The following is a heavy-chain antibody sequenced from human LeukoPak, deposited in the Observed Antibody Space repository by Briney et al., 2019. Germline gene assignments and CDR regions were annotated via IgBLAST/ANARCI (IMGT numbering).Heavy chain of an antibody. V-gene: IGHV1-8*01. CDR1: GYTFTSYD. CDR3: ARGGGFWSGYYFHYYYGMDV. J-gene: IGHJ6*02. CDR2: MNPNSGNT. D-gene: IGHD3-3*01. Sequence: ASVKVSCKASGYTFTSYDINRVRQATGQGLEWMGWMNPNSGNTGYAQKFQGRVTMTRNTSISTAYMELSSLRSEDTAVYYCARGGGFWSGYYFHYYYGMDVWGQGTTVTVSS.